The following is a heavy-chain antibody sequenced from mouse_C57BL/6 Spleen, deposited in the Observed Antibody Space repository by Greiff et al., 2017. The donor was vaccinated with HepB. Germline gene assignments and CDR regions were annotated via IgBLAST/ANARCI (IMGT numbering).Heavy chain of an antibody. V-gene: IGHV1-80*01. Sequence: QVQLQQPGAELVKPGASVKISCKASGYAFSSYWMTWVKQRPGKGLEWIGQIYPGDGDTNYNGKFKGKATLTADKSSSTAYMQLSSLTSEDSAVYFCARGGYPAWFAYWGQGTLVTVSA. CDR1: GYAFSSYW. CDR2: IYPGDGDT. CDR3: ARGGYPAWFAY. D-gene: IGHD2-2*01. J-gene: IGHJ3*01.